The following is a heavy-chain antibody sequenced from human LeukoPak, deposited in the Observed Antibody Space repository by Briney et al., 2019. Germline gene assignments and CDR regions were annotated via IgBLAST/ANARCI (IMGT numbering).Heavy chain of an antibody. V-gene: IGHV3-30*02. D-gene: IGHD3-22*01. CDR2: IRYDGSYQ. CDR1: GFTFSTYD. CDR3: ATPKADYYPFDY. J-gene: IGHJ4*02. Sequence: PGGSLRVSCAASGFTFSTYDMHWVRQAPGKGLEWLAFIRYDGSYQYYADSVNGRFTISRDNSKNTLYLQMNSLRPEDTAVYYCATPKADYYPFDYWGQGTLVTVSS.